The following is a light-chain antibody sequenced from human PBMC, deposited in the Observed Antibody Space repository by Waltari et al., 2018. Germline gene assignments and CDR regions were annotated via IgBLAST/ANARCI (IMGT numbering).Light chain of an antibody. V-gene: IGLV2-14*03. CDR3: SSYTSSSTPV. CDR2: DVS. Sequence: SALTQPASVSGSPGQSITISFPGTRHDVCGYNYVSWYQQHPGKAPKLMIYDVSNRPSGVSNRFSGSKSGNTASLTISGLQAEDEADYYCSSYTSSSTPVFGGGTKLTVL. J-gene: IGLJ2*01. CDR1: RHDVCGYNY.